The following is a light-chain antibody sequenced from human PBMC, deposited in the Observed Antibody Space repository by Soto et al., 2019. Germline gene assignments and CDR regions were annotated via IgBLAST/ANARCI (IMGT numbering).Light chain of an antibody. J-gene: IGKJ1*01. CDR2: AAS. V-gene: IGKV1-39*01. Sequence: DIQMTQSPSTLSGSVGDRVTITCRASQTISSWLVWYQQKPGKAPNLLIYAASSLQSGVPSRFSGSGSGTDFTLTISSLQPEDFATYYCQQTHSTPPTFGQGTKVDIK. CDR1: QTISSW. CDR3: QQTHSTPPT.